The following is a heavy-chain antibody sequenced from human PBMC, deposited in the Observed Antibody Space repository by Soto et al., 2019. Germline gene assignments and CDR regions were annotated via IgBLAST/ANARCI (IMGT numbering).Heavy chain of an antibody. CDR1: GFTFSSYG. Sequence: PGGSLRLSCAASGFTFSSYGMHWVRQAPGKGLEWVAVISYDGSNKYYADSVKGRFTISRDNSKNTLYLQMNSLRAEDTAVYYCAKAHYSSDWSSDYWGQGTLVTVSS. V-gene: IGHV3-30*18. CDR3: AKAHYSSDWSSDY. D-gene: IGHD6-19*01. CDR2: ISYDGSNK. J-gene: IGHJ4*02.